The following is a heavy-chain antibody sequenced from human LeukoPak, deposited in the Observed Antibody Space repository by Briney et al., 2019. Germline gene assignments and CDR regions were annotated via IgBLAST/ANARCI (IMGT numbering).Heavy chain of an antibody. CDR3: ARMAPERLWFETRYYFDY. CDR1: GYTFTSYY. J-gene: IGHJ4*02. Sequence: ASVKVSCKATGYTFTSYYMHWVRQAPGQGLEWMGWISAYNGNTNYAQKLQGRVTMTTDTSTSTAYMELRSLRSDDTAVYYCARMAPERLWFETRYYFDYWGQGTLVTVSS. CDR2: ISAYNGNT. D-gene: IGHD3-10*01. V-gene: IGHV1-18*04.